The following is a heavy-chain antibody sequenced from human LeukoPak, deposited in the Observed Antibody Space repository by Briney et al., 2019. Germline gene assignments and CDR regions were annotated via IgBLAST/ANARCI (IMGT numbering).Heavy chain of an antibody. V-gene: IGHV4-38-2*02. D-gene: IGHD5-24*01. J-gene: IGHJ4*02. CDR1: GYSISSGYY. CDR3: ARAEMATITPFDY. Sequence: SETLSLTCTVSGYSISSGYYWGWIRQPPGKGLEWIGSIYHSGSTYYNPSLKSRVTISVDTSKNQFSLKLSSVTAADTAVYYCARAEMATITPFDYWGQGTLVTVSS. CDR2: IYHSGST.